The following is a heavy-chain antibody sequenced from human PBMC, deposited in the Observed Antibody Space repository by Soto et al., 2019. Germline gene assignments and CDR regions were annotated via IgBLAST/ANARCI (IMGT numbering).Heavy chain of an antibody. J-gene: IGHJ5*02. CDR3: AREMDSSRWFDP. CDR1: GGSISNYY. D-gene: IGHD6-13*01. Sequence: TLSLTCSVSGGSISNYYWSWIRQSAGKGLEWIGRIYPGGSTNYNPSLKSRVTISVDTSKNQFSLKLSSVTAADTAVYYCAREMDSSRWFDPWGQGTLVTVSS. V-gene: IGHV4-4*07. CDR2: IYPGGST.